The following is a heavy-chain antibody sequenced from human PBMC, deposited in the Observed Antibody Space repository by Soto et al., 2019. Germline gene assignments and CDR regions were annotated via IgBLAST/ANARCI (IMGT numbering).Heavy chain of an antibody. CDR3: AREGGDTAMVGGYYFDS. D-gene: IGHD5-18*01. J-gene: IGHJ4*02. CDR1: GGTFSSYA. Sequence: QVQLVQSGAEVKKPGSSVKVSCKASGGTFSSYAISWVRQAPGQGLEWMGGIIPIFGTANYAQKFQGRVTITADKSTSTAYMELSSLRSEDTAVYYCAREGGDTAMVGGYYFDSWGQGTLVTVSS. CDR2: IIPIFGTA. V-gene: IGHV1-69*06.